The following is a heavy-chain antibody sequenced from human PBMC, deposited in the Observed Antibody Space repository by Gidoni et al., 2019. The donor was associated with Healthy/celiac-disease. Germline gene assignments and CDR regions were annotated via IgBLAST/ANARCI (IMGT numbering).Heavy chain of an antibody. CDR3: ARDYSGSSVFSAFDI. Sequence: QVQLVQSGAEAKKLGSSVKASCKASGGPFSSYAISWVRQAPGQGLEWMGGIIPIFGTANYAQKFQGRVTITADESTSTAYMELSSLRSEDTAVYYCARDYSGSSVFSAFDIWGQGTMVTVSS. V-gene: IGHV1-69*01. J-gene: IGHJ3*02. D-gene: IGHD1-26*01. CDR1: GGPFSSYA. CDR2: IIPIFGTA.